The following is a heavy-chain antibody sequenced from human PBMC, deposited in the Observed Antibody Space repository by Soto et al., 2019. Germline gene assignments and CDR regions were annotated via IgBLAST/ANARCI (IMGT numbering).Heavy chain of an antibody. V-gene: IGHV4-59*01. J-gene: IGHJ4*02. Sequence: SETLSLTCTVSGGSISSYYWSWIRQPPGKGLEWIGYIYYSGSTNYNPSLKSRVTISVDTSKNQFSLKLSSVTAADTAVYYCARKARGGVGELFFDYWGQGTLVTVSS. D-gene: IGHD3-10*01. CDR1: GGSISSYY. CDR2: IYYSGST. CDR3: ARKARGGVGELFFDY.